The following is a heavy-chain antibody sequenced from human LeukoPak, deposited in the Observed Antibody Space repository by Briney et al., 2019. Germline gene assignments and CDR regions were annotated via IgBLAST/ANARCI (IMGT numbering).Heavy chain of an antibody. V-gene: IGHV3-30*02. CDR1: GFTFSSYG. J-gene: IGHJ3*02. CDR3: AKDRGGRYCSSTSCPPDAFDI. Sequence: GGSLRLSCAASGFTFSSYGMHWVRQAPGKGLEWVAFIRYDGSNKYYADSVKGRFTISRDNSKNTLYLQMNSLRAEDTAVYYCAKDRGGRYCSSTSCPPDAFDIWGQGTMVTVSS. CDR2: IRYDGSNK. D-gene: IGHD2-2*01.